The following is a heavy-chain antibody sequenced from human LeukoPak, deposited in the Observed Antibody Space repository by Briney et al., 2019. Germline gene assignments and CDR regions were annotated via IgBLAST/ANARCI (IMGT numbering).Heavy chain of an antibody. CDR3: ARLGHCSSTSCYNLAADAFDI. CDR1: GYSFTSYW. D-gene: IGHD2-2*01. J-gene: IGHJ3*02. V-gene: IGHV5-51*01. Sequence: GESLKISCKGSGYSFTSYWIGWVRQMPGKGLEWMGIIYPGDSDTRYSPSFQGQVTISADKSISTAYLQWSSLKASDTAMYYCARLGHCSSTSCYNLAADAFDIWGQGTMVTVSS. CDR2: IYPGDSDT.